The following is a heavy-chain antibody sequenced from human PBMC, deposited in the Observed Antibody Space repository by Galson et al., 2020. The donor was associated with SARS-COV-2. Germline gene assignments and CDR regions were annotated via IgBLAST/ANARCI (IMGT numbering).Heavy chain of an antibody. D-gene: IGHD3-9*01. Sequence: SETLSLTCTVSGGSISSGGYYWSWIRQHKGPGLEWLGYIYYSGSTYYNPSLKSRVTISVDTSKNQFSLKLCTVTAADPAVYYCARGAYYDILTGPTHWRQGTLVTVSS. V-gene: IGHV4-31*03. CDR2: IYYSGST. CDR1: GGSISSGGYY. CDR3: ARGAYYDILTGPTH. J-gene: IGHJ4*02.